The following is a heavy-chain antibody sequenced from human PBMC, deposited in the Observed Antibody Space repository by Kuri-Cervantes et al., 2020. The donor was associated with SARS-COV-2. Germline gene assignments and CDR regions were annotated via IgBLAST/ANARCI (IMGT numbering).Heavy chain of an antibody. CDR3: ARAVDIVVVPAAILGYYYYGMDV. CDR2: IIPIFGTV. D-gene: IGHD2-2*02. V-gene: IGHV1-69*13. CDR1: GGTFSSYA. Sequence: SVKVSCKASGGTFSSYAISWVRQAPGQGLEWMGGIIPIFGTVNYAQKFQGRVTITADESTSTAYMELSSLRSEDTAVYYCARAVDIVVVPAAILGYYYYGMDVWGQGTTVTVSS. J-gene: IGHJ6*02.